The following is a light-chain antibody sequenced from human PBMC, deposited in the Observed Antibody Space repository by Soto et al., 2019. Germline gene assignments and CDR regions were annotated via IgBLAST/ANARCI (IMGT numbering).Light chain of an antibody. CDR1: QTVSRW. Sequence: DIQKTQYPSTLSASVADRVTITWRASQTVSRWLAWYQQKPGKAPKLLIYATSNLQTGLPSRFSGSTSGTDFTLTISSLQPEDFATSYCQQSYSSPATFGLGTKV. CDR2: ATS. J-gene: IGKJ1*01. CDR3: QQSYSSPAT. V-gene: IGKV1-39*01.